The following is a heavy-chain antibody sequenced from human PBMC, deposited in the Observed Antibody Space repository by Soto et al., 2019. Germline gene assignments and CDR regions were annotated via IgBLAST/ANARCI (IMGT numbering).Heavy chain of an antibody. D-gene: IGHD1-26*01. Sequence: SETLSLTCTVSGGSIGSSSYYWGWIRQPPGKGLEWIGSIYYSGSTYYNPSLKSRVTISVDTSKNQFSLKLSSVTAADTAVYYCARPYSGSYYGYWGQGTLVTAPQ. V-gene: IGHV4-39*01. J-gene: IGHJ4*02. CDR3: ARPYSGSYYGY. CDR2: IYYSGST. CDR1: GGSIGSSSYY.